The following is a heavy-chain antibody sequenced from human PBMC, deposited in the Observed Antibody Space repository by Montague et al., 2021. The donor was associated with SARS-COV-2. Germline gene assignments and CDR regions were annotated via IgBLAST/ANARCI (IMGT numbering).Heavy chain of an antibody. D-gene: IGHD1-26*01. CDR2: IYHSGTT. CDR3: ALPLGGARFDP. Sequence: ETLSLTCTVSGGSVSSDNWWTWVRQPPGKGLEWIGEIYHSGTTNYNPSLQSRVTISVDKSRNHLSLNLRSVTAADTAMYYCALPLGGARFDPWGQGILVTVSS. V-gene: IGHV4-4*02. J-gene: IGHJ5*02. CDR1: GGSVSSDNW.